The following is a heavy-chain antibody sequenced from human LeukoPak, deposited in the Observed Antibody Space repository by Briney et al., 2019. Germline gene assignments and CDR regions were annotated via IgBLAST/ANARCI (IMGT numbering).Heavy chain of an antibody. J-gene: IGHJ3*02. Sequence: GSSVKVSCKASGGTFSSYAISWVRQAPGQGLEWMGGIIPIFGTANYAQKLQGRVTMTTDTSTSTAYMELRSLRSDDTAVYYCARDSSGYSNDAFDIWGQGTMVTVSS. V-gene: IGHV1-69*05. CDR3: ARDSSGYSNDAFDI. D-gene: IGHD3-22*01. CDR1: GGTFSSYA. CDR2: IIPIFGTA.